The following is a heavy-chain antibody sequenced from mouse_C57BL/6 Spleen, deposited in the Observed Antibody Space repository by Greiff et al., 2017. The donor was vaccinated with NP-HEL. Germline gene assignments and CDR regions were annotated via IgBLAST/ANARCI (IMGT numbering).Heavy chain of an antibody. CDR3: ARHGTTVVAEGYFDV. CDR2: ISSGGSYT. Sequence: EVKLMESGGDLVKPGGSLKLSCAASGFTFSSYGMSWVRQTPDKRLEWVATISSGGSYTYYPESVKGRFTISRDNAKNTLYLQMSSLKSEDTAMDYGARHGTTVVAEGYFDVWGTGTTVTVSS. J-gene: IGHJ1*03. V-gene: IGHV5-6*01. D-gene: IGHD1-1*01. CDR1: GFTFSSYG.